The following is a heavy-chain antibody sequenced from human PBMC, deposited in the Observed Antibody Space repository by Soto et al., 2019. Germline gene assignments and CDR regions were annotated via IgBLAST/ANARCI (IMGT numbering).Heavy chain of an antibody. CDR2: INPYCGIT. Sequence: ASVNVSCKASGYTFTHYYIHCMRQAPGQGVEWMGIINPYCGITTYAQKFRAGFSMTRDTSTSTVYLELSSLRSEDSAVYYCATSVKSARAFDYWGQGTLVTVSS. CDR1: GYTFTHYY. V-gene: IGHV1-46*01. CDR3: ATSVKSARAFDY. J-gene: IGHJ4*02. D-gene: IGHD5-18*01.